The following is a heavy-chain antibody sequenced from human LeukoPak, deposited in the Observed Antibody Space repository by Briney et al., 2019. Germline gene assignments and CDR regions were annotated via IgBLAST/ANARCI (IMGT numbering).Heavy chain of an antibody. CDR3: ARQKYFDY. J-gene: IGHJ4*02. Sequence: SETLSLTCTVSGGSMSSYNWSWIRQPPGKGLEWIGYIHYSGTTNYNPSLKSRVTMSLDTSKNQFSLKLSSVTAADTAVYYCARQKYFDYWGQGTLVTVSS. V-gene: IGHV4-59*08. CDR1: GGSMSSYN. CDR2: IHYSGTT.